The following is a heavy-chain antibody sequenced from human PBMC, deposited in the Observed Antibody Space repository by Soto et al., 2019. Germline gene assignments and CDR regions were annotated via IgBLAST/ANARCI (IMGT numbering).Heavy chain of an antibody. CDR1: GDSVTSHY. V-gene: IGHV4-59*08. D-gene: IGHD3-9*01. CDR2: MHYTGFS. CDR3: ARLEGLATVSYYFDF. J-gene: IGHJ4*02. Sequence: PSETRSLTCSVSGDSVTSHYLTWIRRSPEKGLEWIGYMHYTGFSHYNPSLKSRLTISVDRSKNQFSLKLNSVTAADSAVYFCARLEGLATVSYYFDFWGPGALVTVSS.